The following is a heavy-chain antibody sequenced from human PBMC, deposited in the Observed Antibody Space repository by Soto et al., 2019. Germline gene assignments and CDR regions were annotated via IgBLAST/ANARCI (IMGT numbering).Heavy chain of an antibody. D-gene: IGHD6-19*01. Sequence: QVQLVQSGAEVKKPGASVNVSCKASGYTFTNYDINWVRQAPGQGLEWMGWMDPNSGNTDYAQKFQGRVTITRNTSISTAYLELSSLSSEDTAVYYCARGRGWRDYWGQGTLVTVSS. V-gene: IGHV1-8*01. CDR3: ARGRGWRDY. J-gene: IGHJ4*02. CDR1: GYTFTNYD. CDR2: MDPNSGNT.